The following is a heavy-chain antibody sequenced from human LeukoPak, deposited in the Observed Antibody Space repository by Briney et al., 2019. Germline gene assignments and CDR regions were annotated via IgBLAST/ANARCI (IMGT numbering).Heavy chain of an antibody. D-gene: IGHD4-17*01. CDR3: ASDPTTGSLSFDY. CDR2: ISPNNGDT. Sequence: ASVKVSCKASGYSFTNYDISWVRQAPGQGLEWMGWISPNNGDTEYAQKLQGRLTMTTDTSTNTAYMELRSLRSDDTAVYYCASDPTTGSLSFDYWGQGTLVTVSS. J-gene: IGHJ4*02. V-gene: IGHV1-18*01. CDR1: GYSFTNYD.